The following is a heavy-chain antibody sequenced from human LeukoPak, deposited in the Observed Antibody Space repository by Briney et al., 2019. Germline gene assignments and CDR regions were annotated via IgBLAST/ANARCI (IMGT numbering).Heavy chain of an antibody. CDR1: GGSISSSNW. Sequence: SGTLSLTCAVSGGSISSSNWWSWVRQPPGKGLEWIGEIYHSGSTNYNPSLKSRVTISVDKSKNQFSLKLSSVTAADTAVYYCARISYDSSGVDAFDIWGQGTMVTVSS. J-gene: IGHJ3*02. CDR2: IYHSGST. V-gene: IGHV4-4*02. CDR3: ARISYDSSGVDAFDI. D-gene: IGHD3-22*01.